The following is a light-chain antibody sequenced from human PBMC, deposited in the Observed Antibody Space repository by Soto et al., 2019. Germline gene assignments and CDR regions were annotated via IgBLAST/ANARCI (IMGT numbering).Light chain of an antibody. CDR1: SGHSSYA. Sequence: QSVLTQSPSASASLGASVKLTCTLSSGHSSYAIAWHQQQPEKGPRYLMKLNSDGSHNKGDGIPDRFSGSSSGAGRYLTISSLQSEDEADYYCQTWNTGTHVVFGGGTKLTVL. CDR3: QTWNTGTHVV. J-gene: IGLJ2*01. V-gene: IGLV4-69*01. CDR2: LNSDGSH.